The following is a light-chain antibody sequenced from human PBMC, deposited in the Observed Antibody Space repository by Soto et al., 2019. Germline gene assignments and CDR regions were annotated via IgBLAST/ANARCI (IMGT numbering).Light chain of an antibody. J-gene: IGKJ1*01. CDR3: QQYNGYWT. Sequence: DIQMTQSPSTLSASIGDSVTITCRASQSINSWLAWYQQKPGKAPKLLIYKASNLESGVPSRFSGSGSGTEFTLTISSLQPDDFATYYCQQYNGYWTFGQGTKVEIK. CDR1: QSINSW. V-gene: IGKV1-5*03. CDR2: KAS.